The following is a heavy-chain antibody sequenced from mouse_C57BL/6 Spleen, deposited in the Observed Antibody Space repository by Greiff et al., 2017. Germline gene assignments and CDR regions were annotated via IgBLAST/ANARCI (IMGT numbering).Heavy chain of an antibody. CDR1: GFTFSSYG. Sequence: EVQRVESGGDLVKPGGSLKLSCAASGFTFSSYGMSWVRQTPDKRLEWVATISSGGSYTYYPDSVKGRFTISRDNAKNTLYLQMSSLKSEDTAMYYCARHYGNFYFDYWGQGTTLTVSS. V-gene: IGHV5-6*01. CDR3: ARHYGNFYFDY. J-gene: IGHJ2*01. CDR2: ISSGGSYT. D-gene: IGHD2-1*01.